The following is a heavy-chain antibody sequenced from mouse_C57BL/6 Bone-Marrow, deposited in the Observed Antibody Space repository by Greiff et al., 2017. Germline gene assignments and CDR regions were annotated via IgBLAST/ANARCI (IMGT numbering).Heavy chain of an antibody. CDR2: ISAGGSYT. V-gene: IGHV5-4*01. J-gene: IGHJ1*03. CDR1: GFTFSSYA. Sequence: EVQLQESGGGLVKPGGSLKLSCAASGFTFSSYAMSWVRQTPEKRLEWVATISAGGSYTYYPDNVKGRFTISRDNAKNNLYLQMSHLNSEDTAMYYCARVSLDFDVWGTGTTVTVSS. CDR3: ARVSLDFDV.